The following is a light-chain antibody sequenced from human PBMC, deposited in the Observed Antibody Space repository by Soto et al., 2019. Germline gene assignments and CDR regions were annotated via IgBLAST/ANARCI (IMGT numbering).Light chain of an antibody. CDR3: QQYNSYSPT. V-gene: IGKV1-5*03. Sequence: DIQMTQSPSTLSASVGDTVTITCRASESISIWLAWYQQKPGKAPNLLINKASSLQSEVPSRFSGSGSGTEFTLTISGLQPGDSATYYCQQYNSYSPTFGQGTKVDIK. CDR2: KAS. J-gene: IGKJ1*01. CDR1: ESISIW.